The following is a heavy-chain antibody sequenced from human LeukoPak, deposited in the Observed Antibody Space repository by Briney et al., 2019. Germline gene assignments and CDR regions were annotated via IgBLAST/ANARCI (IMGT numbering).Heavy chain of an antibody. CDR1: ALTFSTSY. CDR3: ARDLVNGAAITGWFYP. Sequence: GPSPRPSRAPAALTFSTSYMSSIRPPPGDGRGWGSYIRLSATTISSPESVKGRFHISRAKAKNSLYLKMNSLRAEDTAVYYCARDLVNGAAITGWFYPWGQGTLVTVSS. J-gene: IGHJ5*02. CDR2: IRLSATTI. V-gene: IGHV3-11*04. D-gene: IGHD2-2*02.